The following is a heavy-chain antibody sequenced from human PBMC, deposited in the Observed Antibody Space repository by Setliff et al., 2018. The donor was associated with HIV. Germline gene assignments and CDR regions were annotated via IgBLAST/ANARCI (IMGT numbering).Heavy chain of an antibody. V-gene: IGHV4-4*07. J-gene: IGHJ4*02. Sequence: SETLSLTCTVSGGSITSYYWSWIRQPAGKGLEWFGRLYISGSTNYNPSFESRVTVSIDTSKNQFYLNLSSVTAADTAVYYCARGGGTGSFDYWGQGTLVTVSS. CDR2: LYISGST. D-gene: IGHD3-16*01. CDR1: GGSITSYY. CDR3: ARGGGTGSFDY.